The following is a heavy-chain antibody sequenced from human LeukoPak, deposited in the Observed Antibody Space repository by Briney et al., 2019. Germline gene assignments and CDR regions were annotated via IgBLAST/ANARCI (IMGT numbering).Heavy chain of an antibody. CDR3: ARVLSSSWYVYFDY. V-gene: IGHV3-21*01. CDR1: GFTFSSDS. D-gene: IGHD6-13*01. Sequence: GGSLRLSCAASGFTFSSDSMNWVRQAPGKGLEWVSSISSSSSYIYYADSGKGRFTISRNNAKNSLYLQMNSLRAEDTAVYYCARVLSSSWYVYFDYWGQGTLVTVSS. CDR2: ISSSSSYI. J-gene: IGHJ4*02.